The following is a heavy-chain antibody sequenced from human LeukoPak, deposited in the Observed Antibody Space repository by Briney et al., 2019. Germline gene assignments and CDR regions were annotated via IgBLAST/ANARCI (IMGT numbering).Heavy chain of an antibody. CDR2: IGTAGDT. CDR1: GFTFSSYD. Sequence: GGSLRLSCAASGFTFSSYDMHWVRQATGKDLEWVSAIGTAGDTYYPGSVKGRLTISRENAKNSLYLQMNSLRAGDTAVYYCARVRGYSYGDAFDIWGQGTMVTVSS. J-gene: IGHJ3*02. V-gene: IGHV3-13*01. CDR3: ARVRGYSYGDAFDI. D-gene: IGHD5-18*01.